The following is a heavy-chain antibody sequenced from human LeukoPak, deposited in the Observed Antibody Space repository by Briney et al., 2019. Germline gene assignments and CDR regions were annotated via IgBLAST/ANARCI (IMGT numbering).Heavy chain of an antibody. CDR2: INHSGST. V-gene: IGHV4-34*01. CDR3: ARGSWRAKVVVVPAAIRGVWFGP. Sequence: PSETLSLTCAVYGGSFSGYYWSWIRQPPGKGLEWIGEINHSGSTNYNPSLKSRVTISVDTSKNQFSLKLSSVTAADTAVYYCARGSWRAKVVVVPAAIRGVWFGPWGQGTLVTVSP. J-gene: IGHJ5*02. D-gene: IGHD2-2*02. CDR1: GGSFSGYY.